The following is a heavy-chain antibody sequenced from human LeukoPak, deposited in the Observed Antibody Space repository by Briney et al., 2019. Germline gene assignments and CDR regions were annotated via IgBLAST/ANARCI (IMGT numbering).Heavy chain of an antibody. D-gene: IGHD4-23*01. J-gene: IGHJ4*02. CDR3: ARRSTVVTHIDY. CDR2: IYYSGST. Sequence: SETLSPTCTVSGGSISSSSYYWGWIRQPPGKGLEWIGSIYYSGSTYYNPSLKSRVTISVDTSKNQFSLKLSSVTAADTAVYYCARRSTVVTHIDYWGQGTLVTVSS. V-gene: IGHV4-39*01. CDR1: GGSISSSSYY.